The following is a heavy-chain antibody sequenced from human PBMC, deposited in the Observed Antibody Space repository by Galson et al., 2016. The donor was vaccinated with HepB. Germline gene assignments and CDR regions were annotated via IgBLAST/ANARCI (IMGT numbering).Heavy chain of an antibody. D-gene: IGHD1-1*01. CDR2: ITGSGDHR. CDR3: AKSIKTDWNDLDY. J-gene: IGHJ4*02. Sequence: SLRLSCAASGFTFSSYVMTWVRQAPGKGLEWVSVITGSGDHRFYAASVKGRFTISRDNYQNILYLQMNSLRAEDTAVYYCAKSIKTDWNDLDYWGQGTLVTVSS. V-gene: IGHV3-23*01. CDR1: GFTFSSYV.